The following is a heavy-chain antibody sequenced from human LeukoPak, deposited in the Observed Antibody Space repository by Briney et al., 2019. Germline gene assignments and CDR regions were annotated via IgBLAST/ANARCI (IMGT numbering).Heavy chain of an antibody. CDR2: INHSGST. V-gene: IGHV4-38-2*02. CDR3: ARRREPSSSWYFYYYYYYMDV. CDR1: GYSISSGYY. D-gene: IGHD6-13*01. J-gene: IGHJ6*03. Sequence: PSETLSLTCSVSGYSISSGYYWSWIRQPPGKGLEWIGEINHSGSTNYNPSLKSRVTISVDTSKNQFSLKLSSVTAADTAVYYCARRREPSSSWYFYYYYYYMDVWGKGTTVTISS.